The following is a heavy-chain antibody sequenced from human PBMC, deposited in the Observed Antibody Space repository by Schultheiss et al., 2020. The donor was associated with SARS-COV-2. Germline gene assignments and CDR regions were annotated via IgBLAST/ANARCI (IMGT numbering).Heavy chain of an antibody. CDR3: ARDPTYDFWSGYLYYYMDV. CDR2: ISSSSSYI. D-gene: IGHD3-3*01. CDR1: GFNFDTHG. Sequence: GGSLRLSCVTSGFNFDTHGMHWVRQAPGKGLEWVSYISSSSSYIYYADSVKGRFTISRDNAKNSLYLQMNSLRAEDTAVYYCARDPTYDFWSGYLYYYMDVWGKGTTVTVSS. J-gene: IGHJ6*03. V-gene: IGHV3-21*05.